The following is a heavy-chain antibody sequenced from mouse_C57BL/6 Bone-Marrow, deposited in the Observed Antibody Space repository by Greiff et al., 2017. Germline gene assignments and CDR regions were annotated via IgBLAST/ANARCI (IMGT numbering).Heavy chain of an antibody. CDR2: IYPGDGDT. CDR3: AVCYGNSPFAY. V-gene: IGHV1-82*01. Sequence: VQLVESGPELVKPGASVKISCKASGYAFSSSCMNWVKQRPGKGLEWIGRIYPGDGDTNYNGKFKGKATLTADKSSSTAYMQLSSLTSEDSAVYFCAVCYGNSPFAYWGQGTLVTVSA. D-gene: IGHD2-1*01. J-gene: IGHJ3*01. CDR1: GYAFSSSC.